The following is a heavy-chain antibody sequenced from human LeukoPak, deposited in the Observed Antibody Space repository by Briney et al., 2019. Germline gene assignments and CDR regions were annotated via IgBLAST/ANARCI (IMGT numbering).Heavy chain of an antibody. J-gene: IGHJ6*03. Sequence: GGSLTLSCLVSGFRFDDYSMNWVRHLAGKGLEWVAGINWDGASTGYRDSMKGRFTSSRDNGKNSLYLQLNSLRVEDTAVYYCGRLHCSTNSCYDYYDYYMDVSGNGTTVTVSS. CDR2: INWDGAST. V-gene: IGHV3-20*04. CDR3: GRLHCSTNSCYDYYDYYMDV. D-gene: IGHD2-2*01. CDR1: GFRFDDYS.